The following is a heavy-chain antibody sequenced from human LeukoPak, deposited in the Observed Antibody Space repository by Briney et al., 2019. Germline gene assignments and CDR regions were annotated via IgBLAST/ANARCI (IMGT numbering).Heavy chain of an antibody. V-gene: IGHV1-69*05. CDR1: GGTFSSYA. CDR2: IIPIFGTA. J-gene: IGHJ4*02. CDR3: AISARYYDFWSGPYVNY. D-gene: IGHD3-3*01. Sequence: ASVKVSCKASGGTFSSYAISWVRQAPGQGLEWMGRIIPIFGTANYAQKFQGRVTITTDESTSTAYMELSSLRSEDTAVYYCAISARYYDFWSGPYVNYWGKGTLATVSS.